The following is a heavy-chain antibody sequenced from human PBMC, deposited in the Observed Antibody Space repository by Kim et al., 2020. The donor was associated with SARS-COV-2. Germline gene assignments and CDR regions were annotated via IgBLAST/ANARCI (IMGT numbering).Heavy chain of an antibody. CDR1: GFTFSSYG. D-gene: IGHD4-4*01. CDR3: AKGSYYSNYGGVYYYYGMDV. J-gene: IGHJ6*02. V-gene: IGHV3-30*18. CDR2: ISYDGSNK. Sequence: GGSLRLSCAASGFTFSSYGMHWVRQAPGKGLEWVAVISYDGSNKYYADSVKGRFTISRDNSKNTLYLQMNSLRAEDTAVYYCAKGSYYSNYGGVYYYYGMDVWGQGTTVTVSS.